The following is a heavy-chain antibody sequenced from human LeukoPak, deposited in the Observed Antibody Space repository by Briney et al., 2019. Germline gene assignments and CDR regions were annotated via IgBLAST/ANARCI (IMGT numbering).Heavy chain of an antibody. V-gene: IGHV3-30*03. Sequence: GGSLRLSCAASGFTFSSYGMHWVRQAPGKGLEWVAVISYDGSNKYYADSVKGRFTISRDNSKSTLYLQLNSLRAEDTAIYYCAGGGGVGAKYWGQGTLVTVSS. CDR3: AGGGGVGAKY. CDR1: GFTFSSYG. J-gene: IGHJ4*01. D-gene: IGHD1-26*01. CDR2: ISYDGSNK.